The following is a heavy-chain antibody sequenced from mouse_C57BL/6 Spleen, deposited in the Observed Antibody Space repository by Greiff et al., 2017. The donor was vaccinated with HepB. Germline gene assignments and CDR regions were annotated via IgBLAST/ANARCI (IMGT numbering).Heavy chain of an antibody. CDR1: GYTFTSYW. J-gene: IGHJ3*01. D-gene: IGHD2-12*01. CDR3: ARGDGPTTAWFAY. Sequence: QVQLQQPGAELVMPGASVKLSCKASGYTFTSYWMHWVKQRPGQGLEWIGEIDPSDSYTNYNQKFKGKSTLTVDKSSSTPYMQLSSLTSEDSAVYYCARGDGPTTAWFAYWGQGTLVTVSA. V-gene: IGHV1-69*01. CDR2: IDPSDSYT.